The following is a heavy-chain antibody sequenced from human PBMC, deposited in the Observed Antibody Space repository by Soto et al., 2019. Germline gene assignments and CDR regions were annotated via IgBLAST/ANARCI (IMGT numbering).Heavy chain of an antibody. V-gene: IGHV3-23*01. J-gene: IGHJ4*02. CDR3: AKGLDSRIWGHPKLLFDY. CDR1: GFTFSSYA. Sequence: EVQLLESGGGLVQPGGSLRLSCAASGFTFSSYAMSWVRQAPGKGLEWVSAISGSGGSTYYADSVKGRFTISRDNSKNTLYLQMNSLRAEDTAVYYCAKGLDSRIWGHPKLLFDYWGQGTLVTVSS. D-gene: IGHD6-13*01. CDR2: ISGSGGST.